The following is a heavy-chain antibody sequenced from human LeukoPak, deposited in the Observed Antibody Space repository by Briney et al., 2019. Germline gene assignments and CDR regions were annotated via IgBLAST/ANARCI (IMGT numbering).Heavy chain of an antibody. CDR1: GFTFSGYI. CDR3: AKISMGATETSDS. V-gene: IGHV3-72*01. J-gene: IGHJ5*01. CDR2: IRSRANSYAT. Sequence: PGGSLRLSCAASGFTFSGYILNWVRQAPGKGLEWVGRIRSRANSYATAYAASVKGRFTISRDDSKNSLYLQMNSLKTEDTAVYYCAKISMGATETSDSWGQGTLVTVSS. D-gene: IGHD1-26*01.